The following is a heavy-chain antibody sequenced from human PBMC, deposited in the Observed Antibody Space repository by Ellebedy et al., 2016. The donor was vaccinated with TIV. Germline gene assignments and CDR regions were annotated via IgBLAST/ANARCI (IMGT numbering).Heavy chain of an antibody. CDR3: ARRRDGYNSLFDY. J-gene: IGHJ4*02. D-gene: IGHD5-24*01. Sequence: ASVKVSCKGSGYSFTTYWIGWVRQMPGKGLEWMGIAYPGGSDARYSPSFQGQVTISADKSVSTAYLQWSSLKASDTAMYYCARRRDGYNSLFDYWGQGTLVTVSS. CDR1: GYSFTTYW. V-gene: IGHV5-51*01. CDR2: AYPGGSDA.